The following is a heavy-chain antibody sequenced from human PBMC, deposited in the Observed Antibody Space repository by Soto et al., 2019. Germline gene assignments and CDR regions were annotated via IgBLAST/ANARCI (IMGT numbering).Heavy chain of an antibody. Sequence: QVQLQESGPGLVKPSQTLSLTCTVSGGSINSGGYYWNWIRQHPGKGLEWIGYIYYSGSTYYNPCLKSRVTTSVDTSQNPFSLKMSSVTAADTAVYYCARSVFPWGQGTLVTVSS. CDR1: GGSINSGGYY. CDR2: IYYSGST. J-gene: IGHJ5*02. V-gene: IGHV4-31*03. CDR3: ARSVFP.